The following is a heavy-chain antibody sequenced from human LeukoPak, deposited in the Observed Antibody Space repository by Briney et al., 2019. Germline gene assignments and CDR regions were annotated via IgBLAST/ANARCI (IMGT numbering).Heavy chain of an antibody. D-gene: IGHD3-22*01. CDR3: ARDKKVITSKAWFDP. CDR1: GYTFTSYG. J-gene: IGHJ5*02. Sequence: ASVKVSCKASGYTFTSYGISWVRQAPGQGLEWMGWISAYNGNTNYAQKLQGRVTMTTDTSTSTAYMELRSLRSDDTAVYYCARDKKVITSKAWFDPWGQGTLVTVSS. V-gene: IGHV1-18*01. CDR2: ISAYNGNT.